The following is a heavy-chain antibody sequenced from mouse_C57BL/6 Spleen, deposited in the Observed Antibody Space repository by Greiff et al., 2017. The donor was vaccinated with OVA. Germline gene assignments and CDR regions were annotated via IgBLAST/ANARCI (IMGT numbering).Heavy chain of an antibody. J-gene: IGHJ3*01. V-gene: IGHV14-4*01. Sequence: EVQLQQSGAELVRPGASVKLSCTASGFNIKDDYMHWVKQRPEQGLEWIGWIDPENGDTEYASKFQGKATITADTSSNTAYLQLSSLTSEDTAVYYCTTSPGAFAYWGQGTLVTVSA. CDR1: GFNIKDDY. CDR2: IDPENGDT. CDR3: TTSPGAFAY. D-gene: IGHD3-1*01.